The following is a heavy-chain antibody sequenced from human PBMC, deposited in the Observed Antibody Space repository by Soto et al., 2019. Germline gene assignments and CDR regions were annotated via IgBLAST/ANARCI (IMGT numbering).Heavy chain of an antibody. CDR2: TRNKANSYTT. Sequence: AGGAPRLSCAAAGFIFSGPYMDWGRPGPGEGGGWVGRTRNKANSYTTEYAASVKGRFTISRDDSKNSLYLQMNSLKTEDTAVYYCARATFFFDGSPKYYFDYWGQGTLVTVSS. CDR3: ARATFFFDGSPKYYFDY. D-gene: IGHD3-22*01. CDR1: GFIFSGPY. J-gene: IGHJ4*02. V-gene: IGHV3-72*01.